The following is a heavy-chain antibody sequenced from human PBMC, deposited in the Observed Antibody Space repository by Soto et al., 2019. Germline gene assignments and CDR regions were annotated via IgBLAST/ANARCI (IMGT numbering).Heavy chain of an antibody. V-gene: IGHV4-61*01. Sequence: PSETLSLTCTVSGGSVSSGSYYWSWIRQPPGKGLEWIGYIYYSGGTNYNPSLKSRVTISADTSKNQFSLKLSSVTAADTAVYYCARGGGVTATFDYWGQGTLVTVSS. CDR2: IYYSGGT. D-gene: IGHD5-18*01. CDR1: GGSVSSGSYY. J-gene: IGHJ4*02. CDR3: ARGGGVTATFDY.